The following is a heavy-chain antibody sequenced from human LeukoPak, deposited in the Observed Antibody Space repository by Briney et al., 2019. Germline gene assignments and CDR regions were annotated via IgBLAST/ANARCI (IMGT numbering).Heavy chain of an antibody. CDR3: ASVYSLYDN. J-gene: IGHJ4*02. Sequence: PGGSLRLSCAASGFTFSSYSMNWVRQAPGKGLEWIGGLYYTGSTYYNPSLKSRITISVDTSKNQFSLKLTSVTAADTAVYYCASVYSLYDNWGQGILVIVSS. D-gene: IGHD6-13*01. V-gene: IGHV4-59*05. CDR2: LYYTGST. CDR1: GFTFSSYSMN.